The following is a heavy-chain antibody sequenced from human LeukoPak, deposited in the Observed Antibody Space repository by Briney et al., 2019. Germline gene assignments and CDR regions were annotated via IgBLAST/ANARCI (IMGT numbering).Heavy chain of an antibody. J-gene: IGHJ3*02. V-gene: IGHV1-69*13. CDR3: ARGRGSAMEYYDSGTYFSHAFDI. Sequence: GASVTVFCKASGYTLTGYYMHWVRQAPGQGREWMGGIIPIFGTANYAQKFQGRVTITADESTSTAYMELSSLRSEDTAVYYCARGRGSAMEYYDSGTYFSHAFDIRGQGTMVTVSS. CDR2: IIPIFGTA. D-gene: IGHD3-10*01. CDR1: GYTLTGYY.